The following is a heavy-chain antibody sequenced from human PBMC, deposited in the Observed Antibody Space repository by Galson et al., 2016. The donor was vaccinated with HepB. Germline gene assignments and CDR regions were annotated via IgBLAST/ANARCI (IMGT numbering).Heavy chain of an antibody. CDR1: GFRFSDYS. D-gene: IGHD5-24*01. J-gene: IGHJ3*01. CDR2: ITGTSVK. V-gene: IGHV3-48*02. CDR3: ARSVEGAFEL. Sequence: SLRLSCAASGFRFSDYSMNWIRQAPGKGLEWISHITGTSVKHYLDSVEGRFFISRDNVRNSVSLQMDSLRDDDTGVYYCARSVEGAFELWGHGTMVTVSS.